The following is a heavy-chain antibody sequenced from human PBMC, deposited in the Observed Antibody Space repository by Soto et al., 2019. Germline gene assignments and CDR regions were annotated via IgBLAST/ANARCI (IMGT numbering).Heavy chain of an antibody. CDR3: ASELTGYSFGPGDIY. D-gene: IGHD5-18*01. CDR1: GGSINSGDYY. Sequence: PSETLSLTCTVSGGSINSGDYYWNWIRQPPGKGLEWIGYISFSGNTYYNPSLKGRVIISLDTSQNQSSLKLTSVSAADTAVYYCASELTGYSFGPGDIYWGQGTLVTVSS. V-gene: IGHV4-30-4*01. CDR2: ISFSGNT. J-gene: IGHJ1*01.